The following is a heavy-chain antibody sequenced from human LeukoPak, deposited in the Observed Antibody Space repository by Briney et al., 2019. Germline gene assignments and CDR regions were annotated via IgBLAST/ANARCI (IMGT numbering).Heavy chain of an antibody. Sequence: ASVKVSCKASGYTFFGYYMHWVRQAPGQGLEWMGWINPNSGGTNYAQKFQGRVTMTRDTSISTAYMELSRLRSDDTAVYYCARGYYGDYYYYYMDVWGKGTTVTISS. V-gene: IGHV1-2*02. J-gene: IGHJ6*03. D-gene: IGHD3-3*01. CDR1: GYTFFGYY. CDR3: ARGYYGDYYYYYMDV. CDR2: INPNSGGT.